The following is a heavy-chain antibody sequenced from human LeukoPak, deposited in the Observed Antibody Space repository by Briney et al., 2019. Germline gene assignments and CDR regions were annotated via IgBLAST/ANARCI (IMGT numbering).Heavy chain of an antibody. CDR3: AREVSGYYDSSGYPCLAY. V-gene: IGHV1-46*03. D-gene: IGHD3-22*01. Sequence: ASAKVSCKASGYTFTSYYMHWVRQAPGQGLEWMGIINPSGGSTSYAQKFQGRVTMTRDTSTSTVYMELSSLRSEDTAVYYCAREVSGYYDSSGYPCLAYWGQGTLVTVSS. CDR2: INPSGGST. J-gene: IGHJ4*02. CDR1: GYTFTSYY.